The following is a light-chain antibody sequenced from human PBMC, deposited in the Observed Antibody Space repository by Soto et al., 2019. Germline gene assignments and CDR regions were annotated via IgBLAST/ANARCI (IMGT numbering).Light chain of an antibody. Sequence: EIELTQSPGTLSLSPGERATLSCRASQSVASNYLAWYQQKPGQAPRRLIYGASSRATGIPDRFSGSGSGTDFTLTISSLEPEDFAVYYCQQRSNWPRTFGQGTKVEIK. J-gene: IGKJ1*01. V-gene: IGKV3D-20*02. CDR3: QQRSNWPRT. CDR1: QSVASNY. CDR2: GAS.